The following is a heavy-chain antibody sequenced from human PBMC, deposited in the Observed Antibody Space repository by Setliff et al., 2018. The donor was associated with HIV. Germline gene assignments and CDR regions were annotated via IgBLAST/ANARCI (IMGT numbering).Heavy chain of an antibody. V-gene: IGHV3-15*01. J-gene: IGHJ4*02. Sequence: GGSLRLSCVASGFTFSNAWMKWVRQAPGKGLEWVGRIKSKTDGGTTDHAAPVKGRFTISRDDSKNKLYLQMNSLKTEDTAVYFCSTGPSRVSDGIADFWGPGTLVTVSS. CDR1: GFTFSNAW. CDR2: IKSKTDGGTT. CDR3: STGPSRVSDGIADF.